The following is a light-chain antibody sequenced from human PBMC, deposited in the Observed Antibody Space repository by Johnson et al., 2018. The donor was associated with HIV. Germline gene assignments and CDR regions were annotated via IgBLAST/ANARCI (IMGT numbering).Light chain of an antibody. Sequence: QSVLTQPPSVSAAPGQKVTISCSGSSSNIGNNYVSWYQQLPGTAPKLLIYENNKRPSGIPDRFSGSKSGTSATLGLTGLQTGDEADYYCGTWDSSLCAHYVFGTGTKITVL. CDR2: ENN. V-gene: IGLV1-51*02. CDR1: SSNIGNNY. CDR3: GTWDSSLCAHYV. J-gene: IGLJ1*01.